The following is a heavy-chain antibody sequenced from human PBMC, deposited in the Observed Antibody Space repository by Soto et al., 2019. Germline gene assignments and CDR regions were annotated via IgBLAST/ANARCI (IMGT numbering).Heavy chain of an antibody. V-gene: IGHV3-30*18. CDR2: ISYDGINK. CDR3: AKDQSGYDHYAMDV. Sequence: QVQLVASGGGVVQPGRSLRLSCAASGFIFSSYGMHWVRQAPGKGLEWVAVISYDGINKNHADSVKGRFTISRDNSKTTLHLQMNRRRAEDSAVYYCAKDQSGYDHYAMDVRGQGTAVTVSS. J-gene: IGHJ6*02. D-gene: IGHD3-3*01. CDR1: GFIFSSYG.